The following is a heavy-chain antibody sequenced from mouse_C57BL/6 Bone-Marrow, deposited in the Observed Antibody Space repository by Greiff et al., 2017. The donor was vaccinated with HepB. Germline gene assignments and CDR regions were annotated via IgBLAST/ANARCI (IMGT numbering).Heavy chain of an antibody. V-gene: IGHV3-6*01. CDR1: GYSITSGYY. D-gene: IGHD1-1*01. Sequence: EVQLQQSGPGLVKPSQSLSLTCSVTGYSITSGYYWNWIRQFPGNQLEWMGYISYDGSNNYNPSLKNRISITRDTSKNQFFLKLNSVTTEDTATYYCARDGYYGSSHFDYWGQGTTLTVSS. CDR3: ARDGYYGSSHFDY. CDR2: ISYDGSN. J-gene: IGHJ2*01.